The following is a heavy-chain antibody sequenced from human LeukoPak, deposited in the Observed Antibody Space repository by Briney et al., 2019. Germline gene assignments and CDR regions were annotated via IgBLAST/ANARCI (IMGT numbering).Heavy chain of an antibody. V-gene: IGHV4-31*03. D-gene: IGHD2-8*01. CDR1: GGSISSGGYY. CDR3: GRERKYEPPDY. J-gene: IGHJ4*02. CDR2: IYYSGST. Sequence: SETLSLTCTVSGGSISSGGYYWSWIRQHPGKGLEWIGYIYYSGSTYYNPSLKSRVTISVDTSKNQFSLKLSSVTAADTAVYYCGRERKYEPPDYWGQGTLVTVSS.